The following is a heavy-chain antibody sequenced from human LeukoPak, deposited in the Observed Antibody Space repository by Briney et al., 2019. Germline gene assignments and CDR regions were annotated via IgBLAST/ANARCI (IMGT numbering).Heavy chain of an antibody. V-gene: IGHV4-61*02. CDR3: ARGDSSGYYNFFDY. D-gene: IGHD3-22*01. J-gene: IGHJ4*02. Sequence: SQTLSLTCTVSGGSISSVRYYWNWIRQPAGKGLEWIGRISSSGSTSYNPSLKSRVTISVETSKNQFSLKLSSVTAADTAVYYCARGDSSGYYNFFDYWGQGTLVTVSS. CDR1: GGSISSVRYY. CDR2: ISSSGST.